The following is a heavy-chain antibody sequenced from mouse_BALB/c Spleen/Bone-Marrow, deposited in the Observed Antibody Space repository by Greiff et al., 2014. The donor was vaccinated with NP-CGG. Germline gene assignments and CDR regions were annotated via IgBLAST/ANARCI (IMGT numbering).Heavy chain of an antibody. V-gene: IGHV1-14*01. CDR1: GHTFTSYV. CDR2: INPYNDGT. Sequence: VQLQQSGPELVKPGASVKMSCKASGHTFTSYVLHWVKQKPGQGLEWIGYINPYNDGTKYNEKFKGKATLTSDKSSSTAYMELSSLTSEDSAVYYCARRQFITTAAWFAYWGQGTLVTVSA. CDR3: ARRQFITTAAWFAY. D-gene: IGHD1-2*01. J-gene: IGHJ3*01.